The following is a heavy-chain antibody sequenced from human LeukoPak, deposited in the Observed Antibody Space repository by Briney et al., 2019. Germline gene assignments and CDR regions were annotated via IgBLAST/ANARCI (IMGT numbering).Heavy chain of an antibody. CDR2: INPSNGST. J-gene: IGHJ6*03. Sequence: ASVKVSCKTSGYTFTSYYMHWVRQAPGQGLEWMGIINPSNGSTSYAQKFQGRVTMTRDMSTSTVYMELSSLRSEDTAVYYCARDRLDTAMIEDDYYYYMDVWGKGTTVTVSS. CDR3: ARDRLDTAMIEDDYYYYMDV. CDR1: GYTFTSYY. D-gene: IGHD5-18*01. V-gene: IGHV1-46*01.